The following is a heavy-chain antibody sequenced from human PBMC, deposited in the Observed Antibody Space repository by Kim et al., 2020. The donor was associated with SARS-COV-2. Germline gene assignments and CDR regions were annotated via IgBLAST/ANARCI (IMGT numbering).Heavy chain of an antibody. Sequence: YNPDSLKDRFNHARDNSKNLLILQMNSLRAEDTAVYYCARADTYYYGMDVWGQGTTVTVSS. V-gene: IGHV3-30*01. D-gene: IGHD3-9*01. CDR3: ARADTYYYGMDV. J-gene: IGHJ6*02.